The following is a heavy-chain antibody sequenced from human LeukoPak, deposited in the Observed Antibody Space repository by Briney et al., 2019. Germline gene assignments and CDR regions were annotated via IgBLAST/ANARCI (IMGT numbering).Heavy chain of an antibody. D-gene: IGHD4-17*01. CDR1: VFTFSTYG. J-gene: IGHJ4*02. CDR3: AKGLGDYDDFRLGY. V-gene: IGHV3-30*02. Sequence: PGGSLRLSCAASVFTFSTYGFHSVRQAPGKGLEWVAFIPSDGSDNYYANSVKGRFTISRDNSKNTLYLQMNSLRSEDTAVYYCAKGLGDYDDFRLGYWGQGTLVTVSS. CDR2: IPSDGSDN.